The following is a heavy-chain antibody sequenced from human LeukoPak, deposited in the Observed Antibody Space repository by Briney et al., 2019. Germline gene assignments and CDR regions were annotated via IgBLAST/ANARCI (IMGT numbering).Heavy chain of an antibody. Sequence: GGSLRLSCAASGFTFSNVWMTRVRKAPGKGLEWVAVIWYDGSNKYYADSVKGRFTISRDNSKNTLYLQVSSLRAEDSAVYYCARDPGKYGDLYYFDYWGQGTLVTVSS. CDR3: ARDPGKYGDLYYFDY. J-gene: IGHJ4*02. CDR1: GFTFSNVW. CDR2: IWYDGSNK. D-gene: IGHD4-17*01. V-gene: IGHV3-33*08.